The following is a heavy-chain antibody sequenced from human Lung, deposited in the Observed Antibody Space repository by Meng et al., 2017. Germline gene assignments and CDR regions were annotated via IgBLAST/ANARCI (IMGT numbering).Heavy chain of an antibody. CDR2: IWYDGSNK. CDR1: GFTFSSYG. CDR3: ARGGWYSSSSRVDY. Sequence: VRRVESGWGVVQPGRSIRLSCAASGFTFSSYGMHWVRQAPGKGLEWVAVIWYDGSNKYYADSVKGRFTISRDNSKNTLYLQMNSLRAEDTAVYYCARGGWYSSSSRVDYWGQGTLVTVSS. V-gene: IGHV3-33*01. J-gene: IGHJ4*02. D-gene: IGHD6-13*01.